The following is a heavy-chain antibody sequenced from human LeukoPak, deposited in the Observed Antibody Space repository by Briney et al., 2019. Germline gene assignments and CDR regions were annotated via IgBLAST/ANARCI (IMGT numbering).Heavy chain of an antibody. CDR3: AAHCSSTSCYLFQH. Sequence: PSETLSLTCTVSGGSISSYYWSWIRQPAGKGLEWIGRIYTSGSTNYNPSLKSRVTISVDTSKNQFSLKLSSVTAADTAVYYCAAHCSSTSCYLFQHWGQGTLVTVSS. CDR1: GGSISSYY. D-gene: IGHD2-2*01. CDR2: IYTSGST. J-gene: IGHJ1*01. V-gene: IGHV4-4*07.